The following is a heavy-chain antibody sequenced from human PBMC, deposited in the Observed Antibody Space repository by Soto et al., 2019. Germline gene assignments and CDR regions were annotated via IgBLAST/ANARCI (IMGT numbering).Heavy chain of an antibody. V-gene: IGHV1-58*01. CDR2: IVVCSGNT. Sequence: QMQRVQSGPEVKKPGTSVKVSCKASTFTFTSSAVQWVRQARGQRLEWIGWIVVCSGNTKYAQNFQERLTITRDMSSGTAYLELSSLRSEDTAVYYCATHREGATYYFDYWGQGTLLTVSS. CDR3: ATHREGATYYFDY. D-gene: IGHD1-26*01. J-gene: IGHJ4*02. CDR1: TFTFTSSA.